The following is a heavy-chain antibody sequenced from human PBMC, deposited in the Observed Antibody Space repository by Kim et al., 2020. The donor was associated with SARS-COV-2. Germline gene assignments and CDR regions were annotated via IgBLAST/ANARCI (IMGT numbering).Heavy chain of an antibody. V-gene: IGHV4-39*01. CDR2: IHISGSA. Sequence: SETLSLTCTVSGGPISISAYYWGWIRQSPGEGLEWIGSIHISGSAYYNPSLKSRVTMSIDTSKNQFSLTLGSVTAADTAVYYCASLQYASGRGGWFGPWGQGTLVIVSS. J-gene: IGHJ5*02. CDR1: GGPISISAYY. D-gene: IGHD3-10*01. CDR3: ASLQYASGRGGWFGP.